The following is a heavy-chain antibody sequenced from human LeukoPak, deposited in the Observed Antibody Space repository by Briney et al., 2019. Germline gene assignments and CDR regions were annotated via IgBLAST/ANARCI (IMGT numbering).Heavy chain of an antibody. D-gene: IGHD2-15*01. J-gene: IGHJ4*02. CDR1: GFSVSTYP. CDR3: AKGPLAALGDY. V-gene: IGHV3-23*01. Sequence: PGGSLRLSCTASGFSVSTYPMAWVRQAPGKGLQWVSTITASGTDTFYADSVKGRFTISRDNSKNTLYLQMNSLRAEDTAVYYCAKGPLAALGDYWGQGTLVTVSS. CDR2: ITASGTDT.